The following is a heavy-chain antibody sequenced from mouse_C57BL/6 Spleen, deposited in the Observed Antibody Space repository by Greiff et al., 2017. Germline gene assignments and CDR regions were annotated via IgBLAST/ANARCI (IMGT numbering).Heavy chain of an antibody. CDR3: ASGGLRRAMDY. J-gene: IGHJ4*01. Sequence: EVKLQESGGGLVKPGGSLKLSCAASGFTFSDYGMHWVRQAPEKGLEWVAYISSGSSTIYYADTVKGRFTISRDNAKNTLFLQMTSLRSEDTAMYYCASGGLRRAMDYWGQGTSVTVSS. CDR1: GFTFSDYG. V-gene: IGHV5-17*01. D-gene: IGHD2-4*01. CDR2: ISSGSSTI.